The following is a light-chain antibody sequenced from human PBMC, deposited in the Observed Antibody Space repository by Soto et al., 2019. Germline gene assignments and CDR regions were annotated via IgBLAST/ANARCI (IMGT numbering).Light chain of an antibody. CDR3: SSYTSSSTPYV. Sequence: QSVLTQPASVSGSPGQSITISCTGTSSDVGGYNYVSWYQQHPGKAPKLMTYDVSNRPSGVSNRFSGSKSGNTASLTISGLQAEDEADYYCSSYTSSSTPYVFGTGTNVTV. CDR2: DVS. CDR1: SSDVGGYNY. V-gene: IGLV2-14*01. J-gene: IGLJ1*01.